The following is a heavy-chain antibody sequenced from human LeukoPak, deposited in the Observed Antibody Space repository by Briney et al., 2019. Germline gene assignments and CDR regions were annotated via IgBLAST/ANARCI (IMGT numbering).Heavy chain of an antibody. J-gene: IGHJ5*02. CDR1: GGSFSGYY. Sequence: SETLSLTCAVYGGSFSGYYWSWIRQPPGKGLEWIGEINHSGSTNYNPSLKSRVTISVDTSKNQFSLKLSFVTAADTAVYYCARAPQRITIFGVVISNWFDPWGQGTLVTVSS. D-gene: IGHD3-3*01. V-gene: IGHV4-34*01. CDR3: ARAPQRITIFGVVISNWFDP. CDR2: INHSGST.